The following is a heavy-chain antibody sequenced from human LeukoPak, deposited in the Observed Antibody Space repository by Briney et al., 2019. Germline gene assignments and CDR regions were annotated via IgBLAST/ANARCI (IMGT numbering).Heavy chain of an antibody. CDR2: INSDGSNT. V-gene: IGHV3-74*01. J-gene: IGHJ4*02. CDR3: ARERRLYCSSTSCYEDFDY. CDR1: GFTFSTYW. D-gene: IGHD2-2*01. Sequence: TGGSLRLSCAASGFTFSTYWMHWVRQAPGKGLVWVSRINSDGSNTRNADSVKGRFTISRDNAKNTLYLQMNSLRAEDTAVYYCARERRLYCSSTSCYEDFDYWGQGTLVTVSS.